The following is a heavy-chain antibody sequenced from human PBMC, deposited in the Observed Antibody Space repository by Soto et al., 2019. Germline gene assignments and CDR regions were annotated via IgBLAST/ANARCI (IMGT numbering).Heavy chain of an antibody. D-gene: IGHD2-21*01. J-gene: IGHJ3*02. Sequence: GGSLRLSCAASGFTFSSYSMNWVRQAPGKGLEWVSSISSSSSYIYYADSVKGRFTISRDNAKNSLYLQMNSLRAEDTAVYYCARDFPMVVIAVDAFDIWGQGTMVTVSS. V-gene: IGHV3-21*01. CDR1: GFTFSSYS. CDR2: ISSSSSYI. CDR3: ARDFPMVVIAVDAFDI.